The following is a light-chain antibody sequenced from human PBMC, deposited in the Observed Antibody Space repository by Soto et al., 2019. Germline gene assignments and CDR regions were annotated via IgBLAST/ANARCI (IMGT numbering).Light chain of an antibody. Sequence: QSVLTQPASVSGSPGQSITISCTGSTSDVEGFDLVSWYQQHPGKAPKLMIYEGTKRPSGVSDGFSGSKSGNTASLTSSGPPAWDEADYYCCSYAGPDTYVFGTGTKVTVL. CDR3: CSYAGPDTYV. CDR2: EGT. V-gene: IGLV2-23*01. CDR1: TSDVEGFDL. J-gene: IGLJ1*01.